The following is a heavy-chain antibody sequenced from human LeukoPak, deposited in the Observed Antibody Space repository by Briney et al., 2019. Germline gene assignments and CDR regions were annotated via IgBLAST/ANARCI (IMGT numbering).Heavy chain of an antibody. V-gene: IGHV1-3*03. J-gene: IGHJ6*03. CDR1: GYSFTSYT. CDR3: ARAIRGSKIASRYYFYYMDI. CDR2: INTGNGNT. D-gene: IGHD3-10*01. Sequence: VASVKVSCKASGYSFTSYTMHWVRQAPGQRLEWMGWINTGNGNTKYSQEFQGRVTITRDASAGTAYMELSSLRSEDTAVYYCARAIRGSKIASRYYFYYMDIWGKGTTVTVSS.